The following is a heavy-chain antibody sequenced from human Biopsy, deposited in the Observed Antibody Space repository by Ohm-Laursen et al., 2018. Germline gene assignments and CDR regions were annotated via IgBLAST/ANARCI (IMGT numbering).Heavy chain of an antibody. Sequence: SETLSLTCTVSGVSITAYYWSWIRQPLGKGLECIGNIHHSGSTNYNPSLKSRLTISVDTSKNQFSLKLSSVTAADTAVYYCTRMDCSGGSCHYYSYGMDVWGQGTAVTVSS. CDR2: IHHSGST. V-gene: IGHV4-4*09. CDR3: TRMDCSGGSCHYYSYGMDV. D-gene: IGHD2-15*01. J-gene: IGHJ6*02. CDR1: GVSITAYY.